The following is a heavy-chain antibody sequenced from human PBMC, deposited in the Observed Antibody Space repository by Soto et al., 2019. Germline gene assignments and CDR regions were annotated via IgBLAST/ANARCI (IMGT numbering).Heavy chain of an antibody. CDR2: IYHSGST. CDR3: ARVLVDSSSWYRIDY. Sequence: SETLSLTCAVSGGSISSSNWWSWVRQPPGKGLEWIGEIYHSGSTNYNPSLKSRVTISVDKSKNQFSLKLSSVTAADTAVYYCARVLVDSSSWYRIDYWGQGTLVTVSS. D-gene: IGHD6-13*01. J-gene: IGHJ4*02. V-gene: IGHV4-4*02. CDR1: GGSISSSNW.